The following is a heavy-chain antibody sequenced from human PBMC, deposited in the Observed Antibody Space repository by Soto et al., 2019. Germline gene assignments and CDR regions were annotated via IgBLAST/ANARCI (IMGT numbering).Heavy chain of an antibody. CDR3: ARRERAAGTDWWFDP. Sequence: SEALSLTCTVSGGSISSSSFHWGWIRHPPGKGLEGSGSIYYSGSTYYSPSLKSRVTISVDTSKNQFSLKLSSVTAAYTAVYYCARRERAAGTDWWFDPWGQGTLVT. CDR1: GGSISSSSFH. J-gene: IGHJ5*02. V-gene: IGHV4-39*01. CDR2: IYYSGST. D-gene: IGHD6-19*01.